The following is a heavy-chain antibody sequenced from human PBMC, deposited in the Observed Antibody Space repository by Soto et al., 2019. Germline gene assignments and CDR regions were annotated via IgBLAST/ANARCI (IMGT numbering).Heavy chain of an antibody. CDR2: SSGSGGST. CDR3: AKAAAADDPYFSYGMDV. D-gene: IGHD6-13*01. V-gene: IGHV3-23*01. Sequence: EVQLLEAGGGLVQPGGSLRLSCAASGFTLSTYAMTWVRQAPGKGLEWVSASSGSGGSTFYAASLKGRLTISRDNSNNTLYLHLNSLRAEDTAVYYCAKAAAADDPYFSYGMDVWGQGATVTVSS. CDR1: GFTLSTYA. J-gene: IGHJ6*02.